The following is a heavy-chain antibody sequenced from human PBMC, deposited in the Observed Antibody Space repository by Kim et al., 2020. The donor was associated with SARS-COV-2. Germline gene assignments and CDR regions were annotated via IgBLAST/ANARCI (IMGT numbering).Heavy chain of an antibody. CDR1: GGSISSYY. CDR2: IYYSGST. D-gene: IGHD3-10*01. CDR3: ARFRGSGSYYYSYYYLDV. Sequence: SETLSLTCTVSGGSISSYYWSWIRQPPGKGLEWIGYIYYSGSTNYNPSLKSRVTISVDTSKNQFSLKLSSVTAADTAVYYCARFRGSGSYYYSYYYLDVWGQGTTVTVSS. V-gene: IGHV4-59*08. J-gene: IGHJ6*03.